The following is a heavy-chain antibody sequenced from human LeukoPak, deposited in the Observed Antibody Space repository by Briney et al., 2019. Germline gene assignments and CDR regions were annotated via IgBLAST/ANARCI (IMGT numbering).Heavy chain of an antibody. Sequence: SETLSLTCTVSGGSISSYYWSWIRQPAGKGLEWIGRIYTSGSTYYNPSLKSRVTISVDTSKNQFSLKLSSVTAADTAVYYCARGRPETEVTDNYYFDYWGQGTLVTVSS. CDR3: ARGRPETEVTDNYYFDY. CDR1: GGSISSYY. D-gene: IGHD1-14*01. CDR2: IYTSGST. V-gene: IGHV4-4*07. J-gene: IGHJ4*02.